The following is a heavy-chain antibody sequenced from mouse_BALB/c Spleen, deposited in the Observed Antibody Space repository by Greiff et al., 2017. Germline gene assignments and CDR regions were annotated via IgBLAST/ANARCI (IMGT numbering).Heavy chain of an antibody. CDR2: IRNKANGYTT. J-gene: IGHJ3*01. D-gene: IGHD1-1*01. CDR1: GFTFTDYY. V-gene: IGHV7-3*02. CDR3: AREDYGSPRAY. Sequence: EVKLVESGGGLVQPGGSLRLSCATSGFTFTDYYMSWVRQPPGKALEWLGFIRNKANGYTTEYSASVKGRFTISRDNSQSILYLQMNTLRAEDSATYYCAREDYGSPRAYWGQGTLVTVSA.